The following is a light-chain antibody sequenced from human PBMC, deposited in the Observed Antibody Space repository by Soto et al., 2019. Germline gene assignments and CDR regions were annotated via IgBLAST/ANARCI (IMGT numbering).Light chain of an antibody. J-gene: IGLJ2*01. V-gene: IGLV2-14*03. CDR2: DVN. CDR1: SSDIGAYNF. CDR3: TSWTTSPTMI. Sequence: QSALTQPASVSGSPGQSITISCTGTSSDIGAYNFVSWYQQHPGKAPKLMLYDVNIRPSGVSNRFSGSKSGNTSSLTLSGIQAEDEADYYCTSWTTSPTMIFGGGTKVTVL.